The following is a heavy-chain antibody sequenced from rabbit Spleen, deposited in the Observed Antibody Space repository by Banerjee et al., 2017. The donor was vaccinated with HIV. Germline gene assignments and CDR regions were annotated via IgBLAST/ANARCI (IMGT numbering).Heavy chain of an antibody. D-gene: IGHD1-1*01. Sequence: QQQLVESGGGLVQPEGSLTLTCTASGFSFSSNVMCWVRQAPGKGLEWIVCIDTGSSGSTYYASWAKGRFTISKTSSTTVTLQMTSLTAADTATYFCARHNTASRDYCDLWGPGTLVTVS. J-gene: IGHJ4*01. V-gene: IGHV1S45*01. CDR3: ARHNTASRDYCDL. CDR1: GFSFSSNV. CDR2: IDTGSSGST.